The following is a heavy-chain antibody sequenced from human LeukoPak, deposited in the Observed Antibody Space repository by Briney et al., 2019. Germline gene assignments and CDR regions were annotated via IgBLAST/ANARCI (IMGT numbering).Heavy chain of an antibody. Sequence: GGSLRLSCAASGFTFSSYDMHWVRQPTGKGLEWVSTIGTAGDTYYPGSVKGRFTFSRENAKNSLYLQMNSLRAGDTAVYYCARSRDGYNLWYFDLWGRGTLVTVSS. V-gene: IGHV3-13*01. CDR1: GFTFSSYD. J-gene: IGHJ2*01. CDR3: ARSRDGYNLWYFDL. D-gene: IGHD5-24*01. CDR2: IGTAGDT.